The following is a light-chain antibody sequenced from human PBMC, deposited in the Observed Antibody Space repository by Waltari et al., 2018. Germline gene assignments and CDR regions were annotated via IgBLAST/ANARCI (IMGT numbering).Light chain of an antibody. J-gene: IGKJ4*01. V-gene: IGKV3-11*01. CDR3: QQRRNWPSVT. CDR2: DSS. CDR1: QSVSSS. Sequence: EIVLTQSPATLSRSPGERATLSCRASQSVSSSLAWYRQKPGQAPRLLIYDSSIRATGIPARFSGSGSGTDFTLTISTLEPEDFAVYYCQQRRNWPSVTFGGGTKVEIK.